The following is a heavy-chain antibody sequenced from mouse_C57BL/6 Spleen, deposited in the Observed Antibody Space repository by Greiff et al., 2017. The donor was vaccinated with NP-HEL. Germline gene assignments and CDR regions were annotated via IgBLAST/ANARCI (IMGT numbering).Heavy chain of an antibody. J-gene: IGHJ1*03. CDR3: ARLGYWYFDV. V-gene: IGHV1-76*01. CDR2: IYPGSGNT. CDR1: GYTFTDYY. Sequence: VKLQESGAELVRPGASVKLSCKASGYTFTDYYINWVKQRPGQGLEWIARIYPGSGNTYYNEKFKGKATLTAEKSSSTAYMQLSSLTSEDSAVYFCARLGYWYFDVWGTGTTVTVSS. D-gene: IGHD3-1*01.